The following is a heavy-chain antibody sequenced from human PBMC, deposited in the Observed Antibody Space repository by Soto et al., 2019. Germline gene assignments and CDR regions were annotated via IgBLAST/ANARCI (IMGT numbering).Heavy chain of an antibody. V-gene: IGHV3-23*01. J-gene: IGHJ6*02. CDR3: AKPRSANYYYYGMDV. Sequence: GGSLRLSCAASGFTFSNYAMSWVRQAPGKGLEWVSDISGNGVSTYYTDSVKGRFTISRDNSKNTLYLQMNSLRAEDTAVYYCAKPRSANYYYYGMDVWGQGTTVTVS. CDR1: GFTFSNYA. CDR2: ISGNGVST.